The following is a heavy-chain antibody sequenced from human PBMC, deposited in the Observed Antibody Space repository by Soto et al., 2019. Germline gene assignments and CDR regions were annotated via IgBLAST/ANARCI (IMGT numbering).Heavy chain of an antibody. CDR1: GGTFSSDT. CDR2: SIPTVRRA. J-gene: IGHJ5*02. Sequence: ASVKVSCKASGGTFSSDTFSWVRQAPGQGLELMGVSIPTVRRAKYAQKFQGRLTITADKSTSTVYMELDSLRYDDTAVYYCARESHVFSVQPVTVRGPFTWFEPWGQGTLVTVSS. V-gene: IGHV1-69*10. CDR3: ARESHVFSVQPVTVRGPFTWFEP. D-gene: IGHD1-1*01.